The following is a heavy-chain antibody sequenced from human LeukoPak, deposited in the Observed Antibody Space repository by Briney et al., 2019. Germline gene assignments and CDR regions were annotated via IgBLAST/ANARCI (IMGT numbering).Heavy chain of an antibody. D-gene: IGHD3-10*01. V-gene: IGHV3-23*01. J-gene: IGHJ4*02. Sequence: GGSLRLSCAASGFTFSNYAITWVRQAPGKGLEWISGISGSSGSTYYADSVKGRFTIFRDNSKNTLYLQMNSLRAEDTAVYYCAKNRAYYASGSIIDYWGQGTLVTVSS. CDR1: GFTFSNYA. CDR2: ISGSSGST. CDR3: AKNRAYYASGSIIDY.